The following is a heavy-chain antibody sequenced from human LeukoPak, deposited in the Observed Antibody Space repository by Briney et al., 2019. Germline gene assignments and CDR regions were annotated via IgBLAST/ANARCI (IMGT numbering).Heavy chain of an antibody. J-gene: IGHJ4*02. V-gene: IGHV1-69*04. D-gene: IGHD2-15*01. CDR1: GGTFSSYA. CDR2: IIPIFGKA. CDR3: ARLRVVAATAYFDY. Sequence: SVKVSCKAAGGTFSSYAISWVRQAAGQGLEWVGRIIPIFGKANYAQKFQGRVTITADKSTSTAYMELSSLRSEDTAVYYCARLRVVAATAYFDYWGQGTLVTVSS.